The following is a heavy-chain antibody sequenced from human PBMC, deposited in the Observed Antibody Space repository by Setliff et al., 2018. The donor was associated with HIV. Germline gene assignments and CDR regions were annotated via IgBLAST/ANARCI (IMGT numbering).Heavy chain of an antibody. Sequence: SETLSLPCTVSGGSISSYYWGWIRQPAGKGLEWIGRFYTSGSTNYNPSLKSRVTMSVDTSKNQFSLKVRYVTAADTAIYYCAREIWGQVAHVPYGMDVWGQGTTVTVSS. D-gene: IGHD5-12*01. CDR3: AREIWGQVAHVPYGMDV. CDR2: FYTSGST. J-gene: IGHJ6*02. V-gene: IGHV4-4*07. CDR1: GGSISSYY.